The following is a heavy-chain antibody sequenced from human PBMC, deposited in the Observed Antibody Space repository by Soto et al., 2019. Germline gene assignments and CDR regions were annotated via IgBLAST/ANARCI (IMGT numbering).Heavy chain of an antibody. CDR3: ARDQYYYDSSGYSGMDV. D-gene: IGHD3-22*01. CDR2: INPSGGST. CDR1: GYTFTSYY. J-gene: IGHJ6*02. Sequence: ASVKVSCKASGYTFTSYYMHWVRQAPGQGLEWMGIINPSGGSTSYAQKFQGRVTMTRDTSTSTVYMELSSLRSEDTAVYYCARDQYYYDSSGYSGMDVWGQGTTVTVSS. V-gene: IGHV1-46*03.